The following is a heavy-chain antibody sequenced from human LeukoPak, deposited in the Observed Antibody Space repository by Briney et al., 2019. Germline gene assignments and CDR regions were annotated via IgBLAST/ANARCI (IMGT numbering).Heavy chain of an antibody. V-gene: IGHV4-39*01. J-gene: IGHJ4*02. Sequence: SETLSLTCTVSGGSISSSSYCWGWIRQPPGKGLEWVGTIFNSGSTYSNPSLRSRLTISVDTSKNQFSLKLSSVTAADTAVYYCARQFDSSGYYSFDYWGQGTLVTVSS. CDR1: GGSISSSSYC. D-gene: IGHD3-22*01. CDR2: IFNSGST. CDR3: ARQFDSSGYYSFDY.